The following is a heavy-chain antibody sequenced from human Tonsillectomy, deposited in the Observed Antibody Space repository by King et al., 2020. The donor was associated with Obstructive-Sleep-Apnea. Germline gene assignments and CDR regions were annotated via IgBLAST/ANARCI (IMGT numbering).Heavy chain of an antibody. CDR3: ARESSPTMIVVDLYYFDY. J-gene: IGHJ4*02. D-gene: IGHD3-22*01. CDR1: GFTFSDYY. Sequence: VQLVESGGGLVKPGGSLRLSCAASGFTFSDYYMSWIRQAPGKGLEWVSYISSSGSTIYYADSVKGRFTISRDNAKNSLYLQMNSLRAEDTAGYYCARESSPTMIVVDLYYFDYWGQGTLVTVSS. V-gene: IGHV3-11*01. CDR2: ISSSGSTI.